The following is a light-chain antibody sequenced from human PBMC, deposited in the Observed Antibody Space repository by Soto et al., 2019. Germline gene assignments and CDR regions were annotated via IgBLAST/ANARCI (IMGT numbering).Light chain of an antibody. CDR1: QVIRND. Sequence: DIQLTQSPSTLPSSVGDRFTITGRASQVIRNDLGWYQQKPGKAPKRLIYAAYTLQSGVPSRFSGSGSGTEFTLTISSLQAEDFATYYCLQHYRYPRTFGQGTKVDI. CDR2: AAY. V-gene: IGKV1-17*01. CDR3: LQHYRYPRT. J-gene: IGKJ1*01.